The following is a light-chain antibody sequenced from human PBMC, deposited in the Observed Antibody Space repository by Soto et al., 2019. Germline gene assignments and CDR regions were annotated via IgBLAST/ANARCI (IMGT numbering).Light chain of an antibody. CDR1: ISDVGGYKY. J-gene: IGLJ2*01. CDR3: SSYTSSSTPQVV. V-gene: IGLV2-14*03. Sequence: QSALTQPASVSGSPGQAITISCTGSISDVGGYKYVSWYQHHPGKAPKLMIYDFDNRPSGISNRFSGSKSGNTASLTISGLQAEDEAEYYCSSYTSSSTPQVVFGGGTKVTVL. CDR2: DFD.